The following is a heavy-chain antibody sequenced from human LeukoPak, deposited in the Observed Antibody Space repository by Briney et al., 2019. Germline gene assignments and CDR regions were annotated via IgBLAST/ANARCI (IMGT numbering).Heavy chain of an antibody. CDR3: AREEPNWFDP. V-gene: IGHV4-31*03. CDR2: IYYSGST. J-gene: IGHJ5*02. Sequence: PSQTLSLTCTVSGGSISSGGYYWSWIRQHPGKGLEWIGYIYYSGSTYYNPSLKSRVTISVDTSKNQFSLKLSSVTAADTAVYHCAREEPNWFDPWGQGTLVTVSS. CDR1: GGSISSGGYY. D-gene: IGHD1-14*01.